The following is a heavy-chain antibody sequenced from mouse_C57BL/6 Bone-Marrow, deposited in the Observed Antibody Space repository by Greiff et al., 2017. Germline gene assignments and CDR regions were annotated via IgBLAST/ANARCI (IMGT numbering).Heavy chain of an antibody. CDR3: TEGYYSNLDY. CDR1: GFTFSNYW. J-gene: IGHJ2*01. V-gene: IGHV6-3*01. CDR2: IRLKSDNYAT. Sequence: EVKLVESGGGLVQPGGSMKLSCVASGFTFSNYWMNWVRQSPEKGLEWVAQIRLKSDNYATHYAESVKGRFTISRDDSKSSVYLQMNNLRAEDTGIYYCTEGYYSNLDYWGQGTTLTVSS. D-gene: IGHD2-5*01.